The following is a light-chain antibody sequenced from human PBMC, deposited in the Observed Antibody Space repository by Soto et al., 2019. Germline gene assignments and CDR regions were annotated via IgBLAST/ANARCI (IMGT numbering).Light chain of an antibody. J-gene: IGKJ2*01. CDR1: QSVRSSF. V-gene: IGKV3-20*01. CDR2: DVS. CDR3: QQYENSVMYT. Sequence: EIVLTQSPGTLSLCPGERATLSCRASQSVRSSFFAWYQQKPGQAPRLLIYDVSVRATGIPDRFSGSGSGTDFTLTINRLEPEDFAVYYCQQYENSVMYTFGQGTKLEIK.